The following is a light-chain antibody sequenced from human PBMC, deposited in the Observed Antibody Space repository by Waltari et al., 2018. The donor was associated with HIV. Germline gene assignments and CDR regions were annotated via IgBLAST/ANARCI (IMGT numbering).Light chain of an antibody. V-gene: IGLV2-14*01. CDR1: SSDVGAYNY. Sequence: QSALTQPASVSGSPGQSITISCTGTSSDVGAYNYVSWYQQNPGKTPKLMIYEVSNRPSGVSNRCSGSKSGNTASLTISGLQAEDEADYYCSSYTTSYTVVFGGGTKLTVL. CDR3: SSYTTSYTVV. J-gene: IGLJ2*01. CDR2: EVS.